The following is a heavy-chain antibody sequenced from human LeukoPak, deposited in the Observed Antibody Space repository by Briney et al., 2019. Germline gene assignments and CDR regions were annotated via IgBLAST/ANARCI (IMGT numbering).Heavy chain of an antibody. D-gene: IGHD3-3*01. CDR3: TRENRPFCPFAF. J-gene: IGHJ4*02. V-gene: IGHV4-59*01. Sequence: SETLSLTCTVSGDSMTNYYWNWIRQPPGKGLEWIGYIHHSGTTNYNPSLKSRLTMSVDTSKNQFSLKLTSVSAADTALYYCTRENRPFCPFAFWGQGVMVTVSS. CDR2: IHHSGTT. CDR1: GDSMTNYY.